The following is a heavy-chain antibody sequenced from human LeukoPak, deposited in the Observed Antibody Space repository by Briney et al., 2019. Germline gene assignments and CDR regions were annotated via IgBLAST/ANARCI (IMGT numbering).Heavy chain of an antibody. CDR3: AKGLAAGSQYFDY. V-gene: IGHV3-23*01. CDR1: GFIFSTYG. CDR2: VGSDGINT. D-gene: IGHD6-25*01. J-gene: IGHJ4*02. Sequence: GGSLRLSCAASGFIFSTYGMSWVRQAPGKGLEWVSAVGSDGINTAYADSVKGRFTISRDNPKNTLYLQLSSLRAEDTAMYYCAKGLAAGSQYFDYWGQGTLVTVSS.